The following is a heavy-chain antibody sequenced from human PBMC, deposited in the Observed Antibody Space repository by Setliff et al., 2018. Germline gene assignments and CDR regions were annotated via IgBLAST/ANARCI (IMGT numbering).Heavy chain of an antibody. CDR2: INPNSGGT. J-gene: IGHJ3*02. CDR3: ASSSGSSSNDAFDI. D-gene: IGHD1-26*01. V-gene: IGHV1-2*04. CDR1: GYTFTGYY. Sequence: RASVKVSCKASGYTFTGYYMHWVRQAPGQGLEWMGWINPNSGGTNYAQKFQGWVTMTRDTSISTAYMELSRLRSDDTAMYYCASSSGSSSNDAFDIWGQGTKVTVSS.